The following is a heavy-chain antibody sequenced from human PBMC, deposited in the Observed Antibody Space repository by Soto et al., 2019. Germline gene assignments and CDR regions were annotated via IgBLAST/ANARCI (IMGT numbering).Heavy chain of an antibody. V-gene: IGHV3-30*18. CDR2: ISYDGSNK. CDR1: GFTFSSYG. J-gene: IGHJ6*02. Sequence: QVPLVESGGGVVQPGRSLRLSCAASGFTFSSYGMHWVRQAPGKGLEWVAVISYDGSNKYYADSVKGRFTISRDNSKNTLYLQMNSLRAEDTAVYYCAKDHYYDSSGYPYYYYGMDVWGQGTTVTVSS. CDR3: AKDHYYDSSGYPYYYYGMDV. D-gene: IGHD3-22*01.